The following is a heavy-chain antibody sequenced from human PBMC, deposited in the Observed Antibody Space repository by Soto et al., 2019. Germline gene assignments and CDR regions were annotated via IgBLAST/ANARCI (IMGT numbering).Heavy chain of an antibody. CDR2: ISWNSGSI. CDR1: GFTFDDYA. Sequence: EVQLVESGGGLVQPGRSLRLSCAASGFTFDDYAMHWVRQAPGKGLEWVSGISWNSGSIGYEDSVKGRFTISRDNAKNSLYLQMNSLRAEDTALYYCAKSNYGDYDGYFDYWGQGTLVTVSS. J-gene: IGHJ4*02. CDR3: AKSNYGDYDGYFDY. D-gene: IGHD4-17*01. V-gene: IGHV3-9*01.